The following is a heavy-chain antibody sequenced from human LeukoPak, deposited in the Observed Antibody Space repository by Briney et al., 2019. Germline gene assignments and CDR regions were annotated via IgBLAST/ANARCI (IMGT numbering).Heavy chain of an antibody. CDR1: GGSFSGYY. CDR3: ARYAVATKVGYYYYYGMDV. CDR2: INHSGST. Sequence: SETLSLTCAVYGGSFSGYYWSWIRQPPGKGLGWIGEINHSGSTNYNPSLKSRVTISVDTSKNQFSLKLSSVTAADTAVYYCARYAVATKVGYYYYYGMDVWGQGTTVTVSS. J-gene: IGHJ6*02. V-gene: IGHV4-34*01. D-gene: IGHD5-12*01.